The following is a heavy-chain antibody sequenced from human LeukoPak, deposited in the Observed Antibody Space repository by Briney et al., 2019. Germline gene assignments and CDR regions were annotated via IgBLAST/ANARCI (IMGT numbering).Heavy chain of an antibody. CDR2: ISSSGSTI. Sequence: GGSLRLSCAASGFTFSSYEMNWVRQAPGKGLEWVSYISSSGSTIYYADSVKGRFTVSRDNAKNSLYLQMNSLRAEDTAVYYCARGLHGWFDPWGQGTLVTVSS. CDR1: GFTFSSYE. V-gene: IGHV3-48*03. CDR3: ARGLHGWFDP. J-gene: IGHJ5*02.